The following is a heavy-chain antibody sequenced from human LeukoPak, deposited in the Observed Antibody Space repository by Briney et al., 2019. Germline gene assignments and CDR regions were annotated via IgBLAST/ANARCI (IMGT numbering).Heavy chain of an antibody. V-gene: IGHV4-34*01. Sequence: SETLSLTCAVYGGSFSGYYWSWVRQPPGKGLEWIGEINHSGSTNYNPSLKSRATISGDTSKNQFSLKLSSVTAADTAVYFCARVGYSYVINDWSRTGLGAYPTKYYYHMDVWGKGTTVTVSS. D-gene: IGHD5-18*01. CDR2: INHSGST. J-gene: IGHJ6*03. CDR3: ARVGYSYVINDWSRTGLGAYPTKYYYHMDV. CDR1: GGSFSGYY.